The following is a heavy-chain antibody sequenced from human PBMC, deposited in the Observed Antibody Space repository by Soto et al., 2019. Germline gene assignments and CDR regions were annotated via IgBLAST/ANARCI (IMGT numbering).Heavy chain of an antibody. CDR1: GGSISSSSYY. CDR2: IYYSGST. V-gene: IGHV4-39*02. J-gene: IGHJ3*02. CDR3: ARDQKGGRYGDDAFDI. D-gene: IGHD1-26*01. Sequence: SKTLSLTCTVSGGSISSSSYYWGWIRQPPGKGLEWIGSIYYSGSTYYNPSLKSRVTISVDTSKNQFSLKLSSVTAADTAVYYCARDQKGGRYGDDAFDIWGQGTMVTVSS.